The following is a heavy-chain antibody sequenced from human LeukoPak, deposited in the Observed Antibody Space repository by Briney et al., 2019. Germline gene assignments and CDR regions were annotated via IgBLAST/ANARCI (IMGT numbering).Heavy chain of an antibody. Sequence: SETLSLTCTVSGGSISSGSYYWSWIRQPAGKGLEWIGRIYTSGSTNYNPSLKSRVTISVDTSKNQFSLKLSSVTAADTAVYYCARNGGNSGIGAFDIWGQGTMVTVSS. J-gene: IGHJ3*02. CDR2: IYTSGST. CDR1: GGSISSGSYY. CDR3: ARNGGNSGIGAFDI. D-gene: IGHD4-23*01. V-gene: IGHV4-61*02.